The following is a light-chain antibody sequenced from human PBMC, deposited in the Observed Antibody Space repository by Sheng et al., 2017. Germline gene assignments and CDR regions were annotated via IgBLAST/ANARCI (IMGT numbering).Light chain of an antibody. CDR1: KIGTRS. CDR2: DDK. V-gene: IGLV3-21*02. Sequence: SYVLTQPPSVSVAPGQTARISCEGDKIGTRSVHWYQQRPGQAPVLVVQDDKDRPSVIPERFSGSNSWNTATLTITSVEAADEADYFCQVWGSYSEYVVFGGGTKLTVL. J-gene: IGLJ2*01. CDR3: QVWGSYSEYVV.